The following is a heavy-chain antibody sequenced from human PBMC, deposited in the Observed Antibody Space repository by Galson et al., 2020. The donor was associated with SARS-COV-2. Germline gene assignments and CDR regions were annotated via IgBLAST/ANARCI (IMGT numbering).Heavy chain of an antibody. CDR3: AKAGGDIGSSWPGGFDY. CDR2: ISGSGGST. Sequence: GESLKISCAASGFTFSSYAMSWVRQAPGKGLEWVSAISGSGGSTYYADSVKGRFTISRDNSKNTLYLQMNSLRAEDTAVYYCAKAGGDIGSSWPGGFDYWGQGTLVTVSS. D-gene: IGHD6-13*01. CDR1: GFTFSSYA. V-gene: IGHV3-23*01. J-gene: IGHJ4*02.